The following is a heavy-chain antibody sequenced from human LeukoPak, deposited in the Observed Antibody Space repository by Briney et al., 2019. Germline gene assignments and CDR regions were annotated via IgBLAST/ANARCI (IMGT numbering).Heavy chain of an antibody. Sequence: TSETLSLTCTVSGGSISDYYWSWIRQPPGKGLEWIGYIYYSGITNYNPSLKTRVTILVDTSKNQFSLKLSSVTAADTAVYYCVTGDRLAEDYWGQGTLVTVSS. CDR3: VTGDRLAEDY. CDR1: GGSISDYY. V-gene: IGHV4-59*08. D-gene: IGHD2-15*01. CDR2: IYYSGIT. J-gene: IGHJ4*02.